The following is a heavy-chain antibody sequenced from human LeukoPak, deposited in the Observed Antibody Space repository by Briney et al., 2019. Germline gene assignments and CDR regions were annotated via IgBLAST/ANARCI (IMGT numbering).Heavy chain of an antibody. CDR2: IYYSGST. D-gene: IGHD6-19*01. V-gene: IGHV4-39*01. J-gene: IGHJ5*02. CDR1: GGSISSSSYY. CDR3: AAQWLERLNWSDP. Sequence: PSETLSLTCTVSGGSISSSSYYWGWIRQPPGKGLEWIGSIYYSGSTYYNPSVQSRVPISVVTSKNQFSLKLSSVTAADTAVYYCAAQWLERLNWSDPWGQGTLVTVSS.